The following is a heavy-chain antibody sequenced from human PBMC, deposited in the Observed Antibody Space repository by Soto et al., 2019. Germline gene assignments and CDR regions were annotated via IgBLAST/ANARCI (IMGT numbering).Heavy chain of an antibody. CDR3: ARDHGPEYYYDSSPYFDY. J-gene: IGHJ4*02. D-gene: IGHD3-22*01. CDR1: GGTFSSYA. Sequence: SVKVSCKASGGTFSSYAISWVRQAPGQGLEWMGGIIPTIGTAHYAQKFQGRVTITADESTSTAYMELSSLRSEDTAVYYCARDHGPEYYYDSSPYFDYWGEGTLVTVLS. CDR2: IIPTIGTA. V-gene: IGHV1-69*13.